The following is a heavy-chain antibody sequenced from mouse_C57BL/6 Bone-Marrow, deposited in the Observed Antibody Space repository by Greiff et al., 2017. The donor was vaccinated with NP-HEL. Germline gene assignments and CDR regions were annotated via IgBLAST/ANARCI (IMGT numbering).Heavy chain of an antibody. D-gene: IGHD2-5*01. Sequence: QVQLQQSGPGLVQPSQSLSITCTVSGFSFTSYGVHWVRQSPGKGLEWLGVIWSGGSTDYTAAFISRLSISNDNTKSQVFFKMNRLQADDTAIYYCARKSNYDPFAYWGQGTLVTVSA. V-gene: IGHV2-2*01. CDR2: IWSGGST. CDR3: ARKSNYDPFAY. CDR1: GFSFTSYG. J-gene: IGHJ3*01.